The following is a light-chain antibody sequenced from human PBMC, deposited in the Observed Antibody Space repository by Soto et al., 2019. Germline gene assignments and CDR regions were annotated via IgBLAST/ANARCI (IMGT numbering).Light chain of an antibody. Sequence: QSVLTQPASVSGSPAQSITISCTGTSGAVGGYRYVSWFQHHPGKAPKVIIYEVSNRASGVSNRFSGSKSGNTAFLTISGLQAEDEADYYCNSYTSSSAPYVFGTGTKVTVL. J-gene: IGLJ1*01. CDR1: SGAVGGYRY. V-gene: IGLV2-14*01. CDR2: EVS. CDR3: NSYTSSSAPYV.